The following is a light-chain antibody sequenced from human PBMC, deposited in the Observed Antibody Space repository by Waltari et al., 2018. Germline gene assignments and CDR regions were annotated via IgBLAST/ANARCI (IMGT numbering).Light chain of an antibody. CDR1: QSVHTYY. CDR3: QQYSSSVPWT. CDR2: STS. Sequence: EIVLTQSPRTLSLSPGEGASLSCRASQSVHTYYLAWYQQKPCQAPRLLIYSTSTRATGIPDRFSGSGSGTDFALTVSRLEPEDFAVYYCQQYSSSVPWTFGQGTNVE. V-gene: IGKV3-20*01. J-gene: IGKJ1*01.